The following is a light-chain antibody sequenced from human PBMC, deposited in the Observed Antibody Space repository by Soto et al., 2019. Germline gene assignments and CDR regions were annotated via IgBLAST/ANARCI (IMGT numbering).Light chain of an antibody. V-gene: IGKV1-39*01. CDR1: QPIDTF. CDR3: QQSDSPPWP. CDR2: AAA. J-gene: IGKJ1*01. Sequence: DIQMTQSPPSLSASVGDRVTITCRASQPIDTFLNWYQQNPGKAPKLLINAAASLQSGVPSRFSGSGSGTECALTISSLQPEEFAIYYCQQSDSPPWPFGQGTKVEIK.